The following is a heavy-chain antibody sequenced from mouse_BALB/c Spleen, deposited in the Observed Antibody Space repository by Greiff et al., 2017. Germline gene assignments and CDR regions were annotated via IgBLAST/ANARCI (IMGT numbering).Heavy chain of an antibody. CDR2: ISDGGSYT. V-gene: IGHV5-4*02. CDR1: GFTFSDYY. J-gene: IGHJ4*01. Sequence: EVHLVESGGGLVKPGGSLKLSCAASGFTFSDYYMYWVRQTPEKRLEWVATISDGGSYTYYPDSVKGRFTISRDNAKNNLYLQMSSLKSEDTAMYYCARAPLRLYAMDYWGQGTSVTVSS. CDR3: ARAPLRLYAMDY. D-gene: IGHD1-2*01.